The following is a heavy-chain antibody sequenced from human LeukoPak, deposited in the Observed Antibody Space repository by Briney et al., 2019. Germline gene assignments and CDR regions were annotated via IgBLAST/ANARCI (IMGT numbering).Heavy chain of an antibody. Sequence: GGSLRLSCAASGFTFSSYGMHWVRQAPGKGLEWVAFIRYDGSNKYYADSVKGRFTISRDNSKNTLYLQMNRLRAEDTVVYYCAKDAGSRAARRGEAYYYYYYMDVCGKGTTVTVSS. CDR3: AKDAGSRAARRGEAYYYYYYMDV. D-gene: IGHD6-6*01. J-gene: IGHJ6*03. CDR2: IRYDGSNK. CDR1: GFTFSSYG. V-gene: IGHV3-30*02.